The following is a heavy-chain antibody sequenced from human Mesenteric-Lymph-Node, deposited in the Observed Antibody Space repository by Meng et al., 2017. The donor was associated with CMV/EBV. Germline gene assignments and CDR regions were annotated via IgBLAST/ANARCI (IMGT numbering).Heavy chain of an antibody. V-gene: IGHV2-5*02. J-gene: IGHJ4*02. Sequence: QITLKESGPTLVQRTQTLTLTCTFSGFSLSTSGVGVGWIRQPPGKALEWLALIYWDDDKRYSPSLKSRLTITKDTSKNQVVLTMTNMDPVDTATYYCAHSSGIAAAGPFYFDYWGQGTLVTVSS. D-gene: IGHD6-13*01. CDR3: AHSSGIAAAGPFYFDY. CDR1: GFSLSTSGVG. CDR2: IYWDDDK.